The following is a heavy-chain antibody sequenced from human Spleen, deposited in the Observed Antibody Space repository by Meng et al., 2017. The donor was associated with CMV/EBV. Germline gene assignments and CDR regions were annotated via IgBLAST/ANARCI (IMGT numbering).Heavy chain of an antibody. J-gene: IGHJ4*02. D-gene: IGHD3-3*01. CDR1: GFAVRSDS. Sequence: GGSLRLSCASSGFAVRSDSMTWVRQAPGKGLEWVSGIHSGGTTSYAASVKGRFTISRDTSRNTLYLQMNSLRAADTAVYYCARGTVITIFRAVHSHYLEDWGQGALVTVSS. CDR2: IHSGGTT. CDR3: ARGTVITIFRAVHSHYLED. V-gene: IGHV3-53*01.